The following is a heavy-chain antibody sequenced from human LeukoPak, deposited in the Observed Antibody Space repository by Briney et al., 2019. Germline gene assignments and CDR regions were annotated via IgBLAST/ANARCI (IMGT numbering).Heavy chain of an antibody. CDR1: GGSISSNNW. CDR2: IYHSGSP. D-gene: IGHD1-1*01. Sequence: SEALSLTCAVSGGSISSNNWWGWVRQPPGKRLEWIGEIYHSGSPNYNPSLKSRVTISVDKSRNHFSLNLSSVTAADTAVYYCARVNINNWHSCDYWGQGTLVTVSS. J-gene: IGHJ4*02. V-gene: IGHV4-4*02. CDR3: ARVNINNWHSCDY.